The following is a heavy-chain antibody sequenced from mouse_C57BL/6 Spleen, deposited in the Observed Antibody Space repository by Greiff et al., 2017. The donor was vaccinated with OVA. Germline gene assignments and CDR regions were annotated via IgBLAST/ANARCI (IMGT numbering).Heavy chain of an antibody. J-gene: IGHJ3*01. CDR2: ISYDGSN. Sequence: EVKLQESGPGLVKPSQSLSLTCSVTGYSITSGYYWNWIRQFPGNKLEWMGYISYDGSNNYNPSLKNRISITRDTSKNQFFLKLNSVTTEDTATYYCARERANWPFAYWGQGTLVTVSA. CDR1: GYSITSGYY. V-gene: IGHV3-6*01. CDR3: ARERANWPFAY. D-gene: IGHD4-1*01.